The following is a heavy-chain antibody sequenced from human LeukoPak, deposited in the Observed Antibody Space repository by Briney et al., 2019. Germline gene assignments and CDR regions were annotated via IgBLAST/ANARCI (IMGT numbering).Heavy chain of an antibody. CDR3: ARLSTVPNYYMDV. CDR1: GGSISSYY. Sequence: PSETLSLTCTVSGGSISSYYWSWIRQPPGKGLEWIGYIYYSGSTNYNPSLKSRVTISVDTSKNQFSLKLSSVTAADTAVYYCARLSTVPNYYMDVWGKGTTVTVSS. V-gene: IGHV4-59*01. J-gene: IGHJ6*03. CDR2: IYYSGST. D-gene: IGHD2/OR15-2a*01.